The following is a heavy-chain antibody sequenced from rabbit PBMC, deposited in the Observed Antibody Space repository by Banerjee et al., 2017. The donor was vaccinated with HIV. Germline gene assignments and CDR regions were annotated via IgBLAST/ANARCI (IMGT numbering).Heavy chain of an antibody. CDR3: ARDYGGNTYYDL. V-gene: IGHV1S45*01. CDR1: GFSFSSSYW. J-gene: IGHJ4*01. CDR2: IYTGSSGST. D-gene: IGHD8-1*01. Sequence: QEQLKESGGGLVTPGGSLTLTCKASGFSFSSSYWICWVRQAPGKGLEWIACIYTGSSGSTYYAGWAKGRFPISKTSSTTVTLQMTSLTAADTATYFCARDYGGNTYYDLWGPGTLVTVS.